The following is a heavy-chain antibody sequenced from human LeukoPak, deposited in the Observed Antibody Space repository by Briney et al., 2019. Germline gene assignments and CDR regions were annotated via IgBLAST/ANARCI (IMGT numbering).Heavy chain of an antibody. J-gene: IGHJ3*02. CDR1: GGSISSYY. D-gene: IGHD4-23*01. CDR3: ARYYGGYDFDI. CDR2: IDYSGST. Sequence: SETLSLTCAVSGGSISSYYWSWIRQPPGKGLEWIGYIDYSGSTNYNPSLKSRVTISVDTSKNRFSLKLSSVTAADTAVYYCARYYGGYDFDIWGQGTMVAVSS. V-gene: IGHV4-59*08.